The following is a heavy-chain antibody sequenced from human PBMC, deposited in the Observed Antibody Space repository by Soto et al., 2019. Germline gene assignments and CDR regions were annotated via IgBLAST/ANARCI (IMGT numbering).Heavy chain of an antibody. CDR2: IYYSGST. V-gene: IGHV4-39*01. CDR1: GGSISSSSYY. D-gene: IGHD3-22*01. J-gene: IGHJ6*02. Sequence: PSETLSLTCTVSGGSISSSSYYWGWIRQPPGKGLEWIGSIYYSGSTYYNPSLKSRVTISVDTSKNQFSLKLSSVTAADTAVYYCARPGQAGDSSGYYYVNPRNYYYYYGMDVWGQGTTVTVSS. CDR3: ARPGQAGDSSGYYYVNPRNYYYYYGMDV.